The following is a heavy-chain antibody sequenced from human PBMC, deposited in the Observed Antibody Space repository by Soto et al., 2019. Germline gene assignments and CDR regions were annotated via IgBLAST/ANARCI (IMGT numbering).Heavy chain of an antibody. D-gene: IGHD5-18*01. J-gene: IGHJ4*02. Sequence: LTCAVSGYYIGSGYCWGWIRQAPGKGLEWLSYISGSTSDTNYADSVKGRFTISRDNSKNSVYLQMNSLRAEDTAVYYCVKNTRAPSSWGQGTLVTVSS. CDR3: VKNTRAPSS. CDR1: GYYIGSGYC. CDR2: ISGSTSDT. V-gene: IGHV3-11*06.